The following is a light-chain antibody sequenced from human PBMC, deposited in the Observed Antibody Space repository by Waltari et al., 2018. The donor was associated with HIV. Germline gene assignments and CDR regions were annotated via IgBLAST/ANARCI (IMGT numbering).Light chain of an antibody. J-gene: IGLJ2*01. V-gene: IGLV3-25*03. CDR1: ELSPQH. Sequence: SSELTQPPSVSVSPGQPVRITCSGDELSPQHPPWYQQQPGQPPVLVMYKDTQRSSGTPERFSGSSSGTTVTLTITAVRAEDEAYYYCQSGDNKLTSVFFGGGTRLTVL. CDR2: KDT. CDR3: QSGDNKLTSVF.